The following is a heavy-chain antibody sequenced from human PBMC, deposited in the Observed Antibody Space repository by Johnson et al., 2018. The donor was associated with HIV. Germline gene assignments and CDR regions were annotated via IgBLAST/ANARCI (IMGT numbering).Heavy chain of an antibody. J-gene: IGHJ3*02. CDR3: ARGGKWGIVGARGAFDI. V-gene: IGHV3-30*03. D-gene: IGHD1-26*01. Sequence: QVQLVESGGGLVQPGRSLRLSCAASGFTFDDYVMHWARQAPGKGLEWVAVISCDGSNKYYADSVKGRFTISRDNSKNTLYLQMNSLRAEDTAVYYCARGGKWGIVGARGAFDIWGQGTMVTVSS. CDR1: GFTFDDYV. CDR2: ISCDGSNK.